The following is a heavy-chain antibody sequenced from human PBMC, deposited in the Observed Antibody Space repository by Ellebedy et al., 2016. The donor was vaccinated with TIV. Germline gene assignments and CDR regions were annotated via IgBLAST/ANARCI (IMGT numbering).Heavy chain of an antibody. Sequence: MPSETLSLTCTVSGGSISSGGYWWTWIRQHPGKGLEWIGYIYYSGFTNYNPSLKSRVTISVDTSKNQFSLRLSSVTAADTAVYYCARDLYYFDYWGQGTLATVSS. V-gene: IGHV4-31*03. CDR2: IYYSGFT. CDR1: GGSISSGGYW. CDR3: ARDLYYFDY. J-gene: IGHJ4*02.